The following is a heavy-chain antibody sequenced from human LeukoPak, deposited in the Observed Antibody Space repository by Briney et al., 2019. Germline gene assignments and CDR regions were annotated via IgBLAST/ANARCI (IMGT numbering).Heavy chain of an antibody. CDR2: IYYSGST. V-gene: IGHV4-59*01. CDR3: ARGGYYDFWSGYYSEASHFDY. CDR1: GGSISSYY. J-gene: IGHJ4*02. D-gene: IGHD3-3*01. Sequence: SETLSLTCTVSGGSISSYYWSWIRQPPGKGLEGIGYIYYSGSTNYNPSLKSRVTISVDTSKNQFSLKLSSVTAADTAVYYCARGGYYDFWSGYYSEASHFDYWGQGTLVTVSS.